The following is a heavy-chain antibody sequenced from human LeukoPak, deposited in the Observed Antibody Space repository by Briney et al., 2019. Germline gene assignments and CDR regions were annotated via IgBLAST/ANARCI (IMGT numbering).Heavy chain of an antibody. CDR1: GFTFSNAW. CDR2: IKSTVDGGTT. V-gene: IGHV3-15*01. J-gene: IGHJ3*02. Sequence: GGSLRLSCAASGFTFSNAWMSWVRQAPGKGLEWVGRIKSTVDGGTTDLAAPVKGRFTVSRDDSKKMLYLQMNSLKTEDTAVYYCTTGGNVIVADTRAFDIWGQGTMVTVSS. CDR3: TTGGNVIVADTRAFDI. D-gene: IGHD6-19*01.